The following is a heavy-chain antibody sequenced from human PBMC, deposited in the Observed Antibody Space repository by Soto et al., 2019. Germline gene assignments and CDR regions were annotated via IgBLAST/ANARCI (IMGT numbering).Heavy chain of an antibody. CDR3: AKDRSSTSCYAFDY. Sequence: GGSLRVSWAASGFAFSGYSMNWELQTTGKGLEWVSAINSRGGSTYYADSVKGRFTISRDSSKNTLYLQMNSLRAEDTAVYYCAKDRSSTSCYAFDYWGQGTLVTVSS. V-gene: IGHV3-23*01. CDR1: GFAFSGYS. J-gene: IGHJ4*02. D-gene: IGHD2-2*01. CDR2: INSRGGST.